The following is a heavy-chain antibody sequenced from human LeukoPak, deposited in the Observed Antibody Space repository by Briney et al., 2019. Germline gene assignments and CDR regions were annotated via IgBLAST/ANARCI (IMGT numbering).Heavy chain of an antibody. Sequence: PGGSLRLSCAASGFTFSSYAMSWVRQAPGKGLEWVSAISGSGGSTYYADSVKGRFTISRDNSKNTLYLQMNSLRAEDTAAYYCAKDAVLYYYDSSGYDGDAFDIWGQGTMVTVSS. CDR1: GFTFSSYA. CDR3: AKDAVLYYYDSSGYDGDAFDI. D-gene: IGHD3-22*01. J-gene: IGHJ3*02. V-gene: IGHV3-23*01. CDR2: ISGSGGST.